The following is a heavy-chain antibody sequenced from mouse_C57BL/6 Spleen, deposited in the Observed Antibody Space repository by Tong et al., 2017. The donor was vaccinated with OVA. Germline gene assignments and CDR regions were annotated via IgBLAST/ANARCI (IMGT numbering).Heavy chain of an antibody. D-gene: IGHD2-5*01. Sequence: EVQLQESGGGLVKPGGSLKLSCAASGFTFSDYGMHWVRQAPEKGLEWVAYISSGGDYIYYADTVKGRFTISRDNAKNTLFLQMTSLRSEDTAMYYCARRNSNYFDYWGQGTTLTVSS. CDR2: ISSGGDYI. CDR1: GFTFSDYG. V-gene: IGHV5-17*01. J-gene: IGHJ2*01. CDR3: ARRNSNYFDY.